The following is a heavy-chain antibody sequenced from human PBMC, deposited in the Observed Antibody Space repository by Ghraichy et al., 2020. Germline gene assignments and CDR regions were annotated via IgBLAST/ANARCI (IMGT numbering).Heavy chain of an antibody. CDR2: VSGGGGNT. Sequence: GGSLRLSCAASGFTFSSYAMSWVRQAPGKGLEWVSAVSGGGGNTYYADSVKGRFTISRDNSKNTLFLQMNSLRAEDTAVYYCANQPLQYYYDSSGYRADKPYFDYWGQGTLVTVSS. V-gene: IGHV3-23*01. D-gene: IGHD3-22*01. CDR1: GFTFSSYA. CDR3: ANQPLQYYYDSSGYRADKPYFDY. J-gene: IGHJ4*02.